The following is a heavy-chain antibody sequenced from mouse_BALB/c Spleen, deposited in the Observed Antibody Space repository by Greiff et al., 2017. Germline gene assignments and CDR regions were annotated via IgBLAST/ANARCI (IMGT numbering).Heavy chain of an antibody. J-gene: IGHJ3*01. V-gene: IGHV14-1*02. CDR1: GFNIKDYY. CDR2: IDPENGNT. Sequence: EVQLQQSGAELVRPGALVKLSCKASGFNIKDYYMHWVKQRPEQGLEWIGWIDPENGNTIYDPKFQGKASITADTSSNTAYLQLSSLTSEDTAVYYGARVITSSGAYWGQGTLVTVSA. D-gene: IGHD2-4*01. CDR3: ARVITSSGAY.